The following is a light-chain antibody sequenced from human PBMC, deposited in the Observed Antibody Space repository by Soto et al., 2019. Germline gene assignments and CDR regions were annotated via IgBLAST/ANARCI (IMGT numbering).Light chain of an antibody. CDR1: QSVSSTY. CDR2: GAS. V-gene: IGKV3-20*01. CDR3: QQYVMPPFT. Sequence: VVLTQSPGTLSLSPGERATLSCRASQSVSSTYLAWYQQKPGQAPRLLISGASSRATGIPDRFSGSGSGTEFTLSISRLEPEDFAVYYCQQYVMPPFTFGRGTK. J-gene: IGKJ2*01.